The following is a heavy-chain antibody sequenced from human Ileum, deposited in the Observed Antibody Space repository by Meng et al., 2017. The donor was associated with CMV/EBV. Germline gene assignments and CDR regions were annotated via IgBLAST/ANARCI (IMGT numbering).Heavy chain of an antibody. CDR3: AIDPSGYYYKF. V-gene: IGHV1-3*04. J-gene: IGHJ4*02. Sequence: SCNASGSPFTTYAIPLVRQAPGQRPEWMGWINTANDNTKYSQKFQGRVTFNRDTSASTAYMEMDSLRSEDTAVYYCAIDPSGYYYKFWGQGTLVTVSS. CDR1: GSPFTTYA. D-gene: IGHD3-22*01. CDR2: INTANDNT.